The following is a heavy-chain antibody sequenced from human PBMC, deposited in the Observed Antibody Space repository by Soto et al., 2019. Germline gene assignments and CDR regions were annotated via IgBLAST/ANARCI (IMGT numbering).Heavy chain of an antibody. J-gene: IGHJ2*01. Sequence: PAKIARKASRDTFSSYTITWALKETGQGLEWMGRIIPILGIANYAQKFQGRVTITADKSTSTAYMELSSLRSEDTAVYYCAREVVVAATGYFDLWGRGTLVTVSS. D-gene: IGHD2-15*01. CDR2: IIPILGIA. CDR3: AREVVVAATGYFDL. CDR1: RDTFSSYT. V-gene: IGHV1-69*04.